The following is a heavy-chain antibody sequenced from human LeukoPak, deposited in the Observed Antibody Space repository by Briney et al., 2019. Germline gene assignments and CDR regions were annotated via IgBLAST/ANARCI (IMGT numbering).Heavy chain of an antibody. CDR2: ISSSSSYI. CDR3: ARVRGVAGAGIDY. V-gene: IGHV3-21*01. CDR1: GFTFSSYS. Sequence: PGGSLRLSCAASGFTFSSYSMNWVRQAPGKGLEWVSSISSSSSYIYYADSVKGRFTISRDNAKNSLYLQMNSLRAEDTAVYYCARVRGVAGAGIDYWGQGTLVTVSS. D-gene: IGHD6-19*01. J-gene: IGHJ4*02.